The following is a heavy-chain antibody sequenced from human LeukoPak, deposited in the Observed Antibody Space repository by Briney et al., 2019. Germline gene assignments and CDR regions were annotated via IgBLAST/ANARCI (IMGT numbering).Heavy chain of an antibody. Sequence: LPGGSLRLSCAASGFTFGNSWMSWVRQAPGKGLEWVANVKGDGREKYYVDSVKGRFTISRDNPKNSLYLQMNTVRADDTAVYYCARGGGSGWYGSAFDIWGQGTTVSVSS. CDR2: VKGDGREK. CDR3: ARGGGSGWYGSAFDI. J-gene: IGHJ3*02. CDR1: GFTFGNSW. V-gene: IGHV3-7*01. D-gene: IGHD6-19*01.